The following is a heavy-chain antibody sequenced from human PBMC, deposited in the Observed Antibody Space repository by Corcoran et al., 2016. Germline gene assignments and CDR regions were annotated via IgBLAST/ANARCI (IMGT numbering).Heavy chain of an antibody. Sequence: QVQLVQSGAEVKKPGASVKVSCKASGYTFTSYAMHWVRQAPGQRLEWMGWINAGNGNTKYSQKFQGRVTITRDTSASTAYMELSSLRSEDTAVYYCARSRIRSGWQYYFDYWGQGTLVTVSS. D-gene: IGHD6-19*01. CDR3: ARSRIRSGWQYYFDY. CDR1: GYTFTSYA. CDR2: INAGNGNT. J-gene: IGHJ4*02. V-gene: IGHV1-3*01.